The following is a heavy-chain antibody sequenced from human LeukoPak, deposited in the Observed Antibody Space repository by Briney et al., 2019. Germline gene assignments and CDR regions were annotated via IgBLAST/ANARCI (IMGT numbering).Heavy chain of an antibody. J-gene: IGHJ4*02. V-gene: IGHV3-23*01. Sequence: GGSLRLSCAASGFTFSRNAMSWVRQAPGKGLEWVSAIGNVDRDTYYADSVKGRFTISRDSSKNTLYLQMNSLTAEDTAVYYCAKDILRWSFDYWGQGSLVTVSS. CDR3: AKDILRWSFDY. CDR1: GFTFSRNA. D-gene: IGHD4-23*01. CDR2: IGNVDRDT.